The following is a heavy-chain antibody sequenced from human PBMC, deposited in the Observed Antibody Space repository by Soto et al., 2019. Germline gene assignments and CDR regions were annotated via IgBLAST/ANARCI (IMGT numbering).Heavy chain of an antibody. CDR3: ARDYWAGSASRWSHYYYGMDV. D-gene: IGHD6-13*01. Sequence: QVQLVQSGAEVKKPGSSVKVSCKASGGTFSSYAISWVRQAPGQGLEWMGGIIPIFGTANYAQKFQGRVTITADESTTTGYMELSSLRSEGTAVYYCARDYWAGSASRWSHYYYGMDVWGQGTKVTVSS. CDR2: IIPIFGTA. CDR1: GGTFSSYA. J-gene: IGHJ6*02. V-gene: IGHV1-69*01.